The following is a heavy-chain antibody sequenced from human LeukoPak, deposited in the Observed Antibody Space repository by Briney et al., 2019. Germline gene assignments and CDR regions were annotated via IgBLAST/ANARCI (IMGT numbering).Heavy chain of an antibody. Sequence: GASVKVPCKASGGTFSSYAISWVRQAPGQGLEWMGGIIPIFGTANYAQKFQGRVTITADESTSTAYMEPSNLRSEDTAVYYCARDLGGHYYGSDGMDVWGQGTTVTVSS. CDR1: GGTFSSYA. CDR3: ARDLGGHYYGSDGMDV. V-gene: IGHV1-69*13. J-gene: IGHJ6*02. D-gene: IGHD3-10*01. CDR2: IIPIFGTA.